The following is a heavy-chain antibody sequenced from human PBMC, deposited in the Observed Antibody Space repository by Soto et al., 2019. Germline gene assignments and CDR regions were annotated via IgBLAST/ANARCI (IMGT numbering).Heavy chain of an antibody. CDR2: NSGSSSYI. CDR3: ARQRVGTPNVFDS. Sequence: GGSLRLSCAASGFGFGTYSMNWVRQAPGKGLEWVASNSGSSSYIYYVDSVRGRFTISRDNAKNSLYLQMNSLRAEDTAVYYCARQRVGTPNVFDSWGQGTLVTVSS. V-gene: IGHV3-21*01. CDR1: GFGFGTYS. D-gene: IGHD1-26*01. J-gene: IGHJ4*02.